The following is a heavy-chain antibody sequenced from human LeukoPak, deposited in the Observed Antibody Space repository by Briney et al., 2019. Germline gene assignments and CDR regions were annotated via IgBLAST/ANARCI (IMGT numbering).Heavy chain of an antibody. D-gene: IGHD2-15*01. J-gene: IGHJ1*01. V-gene: IGHV3-74*01. CDR2: INSDGSST. Sequence: GGPLRLSCAASGFTFSSYWMHWVRQVPGKGRVWVSRINSDGSSTSYADSVKGRFTISRDNAKNTLYLQMNSLRAEDTAVYYCARPDGGGYSSGFYWGQGTLVTVSS. CDR3: ARPDGGGYSSGFY. CDR1: GFTFSSYW.